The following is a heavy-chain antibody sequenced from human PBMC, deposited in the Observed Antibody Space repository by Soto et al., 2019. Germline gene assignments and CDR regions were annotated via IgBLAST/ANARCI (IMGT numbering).Heavy chain of an antibody. V-gene: IGHV1-69*05. CDR3: ATGPLYASGVANY. J-gene: IGHJ4*02. D-gene: IGHD3-10*01. CDR1: GGTFSSDV. Sequence: SVKVSCKASGGTFSSDVINWVRQAPGQGLEWMGGITPIFSTTKYAQKFQGRVTVTTDESASTVYLELSSLRSEDTAVYYCATGPLYASGVANYWGQGALVTVSS. CDR2: ITPIFSTT.